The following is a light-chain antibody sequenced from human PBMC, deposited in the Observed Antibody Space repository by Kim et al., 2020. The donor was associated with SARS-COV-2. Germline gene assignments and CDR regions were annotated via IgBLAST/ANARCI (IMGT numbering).Light chain of an antibody. CDR2: AAS. J-gene: IGKJ2*03. CDR1: QSISSY. CDR3: QQSYSTPYS. V-gene: IGKV1-39*01. Sequence: VTITCRASQSISSYLNWYQQKPGKAPKLLIYAASSLQSGVPSRFSGSGSGTDFTLTISSLQPEDFATYYCQQSYSTPYSFGQGTKLEI.